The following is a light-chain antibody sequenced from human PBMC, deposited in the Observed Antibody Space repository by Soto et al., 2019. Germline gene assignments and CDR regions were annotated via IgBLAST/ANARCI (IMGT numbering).Light chain of an antibody. V-gene: IGKV1-5*03. CDR1: QSISGW. CDR2: KAS. CDR3: QQYNNYGSWT. Sequence: DIQMTQSPSTLSASVGDRVTITCRASQSISGWLAWYQQSPGKAPKLLIYKASTLESGVPSRFSGSGSGTEFTLTISSLQPDDFATYYCQQYNNYGSWTFGQGTKVDIK. J-gene: IGKJ1*01.